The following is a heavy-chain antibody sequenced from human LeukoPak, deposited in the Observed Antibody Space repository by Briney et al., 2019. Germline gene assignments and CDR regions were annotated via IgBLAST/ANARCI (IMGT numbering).Heavy chain of an antibody. V-gene: IGHV6-1*01. J-gene: IGHJ6*03. CDR1: GDSVSSNSAA. CDR2: TYYGSKWYN. D-gene: IGHD6-19*01. Sequence: SQTLSLTCAISGDSVSSNSAAWNWIRQSPSRGLEWLGRTYYGSKWYNDYAVSVKSRITINPDTSKNQFSLQLNSVTPEDTAVYYCARDVRYSSGWYGKYYYYYMDVWGKGTTVTVSS. CDR3: ARDVRYSSGWYGKYYYYYMDV.